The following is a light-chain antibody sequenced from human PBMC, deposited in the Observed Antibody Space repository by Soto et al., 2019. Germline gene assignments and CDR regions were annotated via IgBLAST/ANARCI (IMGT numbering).Light chain of an antibody. Sequence: QLVLTQSPSASASLGASVKLTCTLDSGHNNYAIAWHQQQPGKGPRYLMKLNSDGSHNKGDGIPDRFSGSSSGAERYLIISSLQSEDEADYYCQTWGTGIPFGGGTKLTVL. CDR3: QTWGTGIP. J-gene: IGLJ2*01. CDR2: LNSDGSH. V-gene: IGLV4-69*01. CDR1: SGHNNYA.